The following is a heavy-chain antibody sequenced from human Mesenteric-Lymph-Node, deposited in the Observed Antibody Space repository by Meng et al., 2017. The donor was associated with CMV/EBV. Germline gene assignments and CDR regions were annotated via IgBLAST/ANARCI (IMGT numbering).Heavy chain of an antibody. D-gene: IGHD4-17*01. V-gene: IGHV3-30*04. Sequence: GESLKISCSASGFSFSNYAIHWVRQAPGKGLEWVAVVSFDGNNKYYADSVKGRFTISRDNSKDTVYLQMSSLRPDDTALYYCARGIGAPGAFDIWGQGTMVTVSS. CDR1: GFSFSNYA. J-gene: IGHJ3*02. CDR2: VSFDGNNK. CDR3: ARGIGAPGAFDI.